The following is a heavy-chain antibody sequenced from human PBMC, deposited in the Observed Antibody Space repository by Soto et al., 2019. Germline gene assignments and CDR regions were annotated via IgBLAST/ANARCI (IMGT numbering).Heavy chain of an antibody. CDR3: AKGLAYCGGDCYSHFDL. CDR2: ISYDGSNK. D-gene: IGHD2-21*02. CDR1: GFTFSSYG. J-gene: IGHJ2*01. Sequence: QVQLVESGGGVVQPGRSLRLSCAASGFTFSSYGMHWVRQAPGKGLEWVAVISYDGSNKYYADSVKGRFTISRDNSKKTLYLQMNSLRAEDTAVYYCAKGLAYCGGDCYSHFDLWGRGTLVIVSS. V-gene: IGHV3-30*18.